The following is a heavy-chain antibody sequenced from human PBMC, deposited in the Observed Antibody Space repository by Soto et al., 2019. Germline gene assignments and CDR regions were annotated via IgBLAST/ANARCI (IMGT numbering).Heavy chain of an antibody. Sequence: SETLSLTCTVSGGSISGYYWSWIRQPPGKGLEWIGYIYYSGSTNYNPSLKSRVTISVDTSRNQFSLKLSSVTAADTAVYYCARVWGGAFDIWGQGTMVTVSS. J-gene: IGHJ3*02. CDR2: IYYSGST. D-gene: IGHD3-10*01. CDR1: GGSISGYY. V-gene: IGHV4-59*01. CDR3: ARVWGGAFDI.